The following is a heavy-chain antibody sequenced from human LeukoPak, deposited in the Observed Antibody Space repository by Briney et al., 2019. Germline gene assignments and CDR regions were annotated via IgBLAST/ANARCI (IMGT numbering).Heavy chain of an antibody. V-gene: IGHV1-18*01. CDR1: GYTFTSYG. Sequence: ASVKVSCKASGYTFTSYGISWVRQAPGQGLEWMGWISDYNGNTNYAQKLQGRVTMTTDTSTSTAYMELRSLRSDDTAVYYCARVGNYYDSSGYYYVQNAFDIWGQGTMVTVSS. CDR3: ARVGNYYDSSGYYYVQNAFDI. J-gene: IGHJ3*02. CDR2: ISDYNGNT. D-gene: IGHD3-22*01.